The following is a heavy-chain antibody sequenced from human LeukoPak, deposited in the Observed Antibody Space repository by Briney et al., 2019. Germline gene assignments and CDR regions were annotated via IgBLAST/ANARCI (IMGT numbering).Heavy chain of an antibody. J-gene: IGHJ4*02. CDR2: IFYSGST. D-gene: IGHD3-9*01. CDR3: ARSGTLTGYLY. V-gene: IGHV4-59*01. Sequence: SETLSLTCTVSGGSLSSYYWTWIRQPPGKGLEWIGYIFYSGSTNYNPSLKSRVTMSVDTSKNQFSMKLNSVTAADTAVYYCARSGTLTGYLYWGQGALVTVSS. CDR1: GGSLSSYY.